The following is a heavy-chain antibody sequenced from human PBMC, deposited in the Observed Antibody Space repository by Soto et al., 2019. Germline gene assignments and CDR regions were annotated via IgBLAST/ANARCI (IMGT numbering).Heavy chain of an antibody. J-gene: IGHJ6*02. D-gene: IGHD3-3*01. Sequence: GGSLRLSCAASGFTFSSYWMHWVRQATGKGLVWVSRINSDGSSTSYADSVKGRFTISRDNAKNTLYLQMNSLRAEDTAVYYCARDPYYDFWSRYYYYGMDVWGQGTTVTVSS. CDR2: INSDGSST. CDR1: GFTFSSYW. V-gene: IGHV3-74*01. CDR3: ARDPYYDFWSRYYYYGMDV.